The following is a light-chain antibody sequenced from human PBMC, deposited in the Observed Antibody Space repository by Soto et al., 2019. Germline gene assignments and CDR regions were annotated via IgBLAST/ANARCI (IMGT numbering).Light chain of an antibody. J-gene: IGKJ5*01. Sequence: EIVVTQSPGTLSLSPGDTATLSCRASQSVSSSYLAWYQQKPGQAPRLLIYAASRRATGVPDRFSGSGSGTDFTLTISRLEPEDFAVYSCQQEAGSPPITFGEGTRLEIK. CDR3: QQEAGSPPIT. V-gene: IGKV3-20*01. CDR2: AAS. CDR1: QSVSSSY.